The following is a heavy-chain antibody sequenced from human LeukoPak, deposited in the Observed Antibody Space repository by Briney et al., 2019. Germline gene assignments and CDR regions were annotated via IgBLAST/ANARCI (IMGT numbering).Heavy chain of an antibody. CDR3: AKDHRGYCSGRNCYSHY. CDR1: GFTFTNYV. D-gene: IGHD2-15*01. Sequence: HPGGSLRLSCAASGFTFTNYVMHWLPQAPGKGPEWVAFIRYDGNYKFFADSVKGRFAISRDNSNSTVFLQMNSLRAEDTAVYYCAKDHRGYCSGRNCYSHYWGQGTLVTVSS. CDR2: IRYDGNYK. V-gene: IGHV3-30*02. J-gene: IGHJ4*02.